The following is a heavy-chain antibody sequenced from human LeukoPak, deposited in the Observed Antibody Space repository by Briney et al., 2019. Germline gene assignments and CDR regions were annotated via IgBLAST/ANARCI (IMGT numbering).Heavy chain of an antibody. CDR1: GFTFSSYA. CDR3: AKDRGLRYFDRLLPGDY. D-gene: IGHD3-9*01. J-gene: IGHJ4*02. Sequence: GRSLRLSCAASGFTFSSYAMHWVRQAPGKGLEWVAVISYDGSNKYYADSVKGRFTISRDNSKNTLYLQMNSLRAEDTAVYYCAKDRGLRYFDRLLPGDYWGQGTLVTVSS. V-gene: IGHV3-30-3*01. CDR2: ISYDGSNK.